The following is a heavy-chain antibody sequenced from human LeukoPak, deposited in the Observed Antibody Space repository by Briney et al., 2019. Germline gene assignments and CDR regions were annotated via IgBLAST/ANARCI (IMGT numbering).Heavy chain of an antibody. CDR1: GFTFNYYA. V-gene: IGHV3-23*01. Sequence: PGGSLRLSCAASGFTFNYYAMSWVRQAPGKGLEWVSGISVLGSSTYYADSVKGRFTISRDNSKNTLYLQMNSLRAEDTAVYYCAKVGGYNHYLDYWGQGTLVTVSS. CDR3: AKVGGYNHYLDY. D-gene: IGHD5-24*01. J-gene: IGHJ4*02. CDR2: ISVLGSST.